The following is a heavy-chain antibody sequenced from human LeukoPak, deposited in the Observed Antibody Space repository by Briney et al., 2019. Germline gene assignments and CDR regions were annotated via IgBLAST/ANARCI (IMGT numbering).Heavy chain of an antibody. V-gene: IGHV1-2*02. D-gene: IGHD6-19*01. J-gene: IGHJ4*02. Sequence: ASVKVSCKASGYTFTSYAMNWVRQAPGQGLEWMGWINPNSGGTNYAQKFQGRVTMTRDTSISTAYMELSRLRSDDTAVYYCATGRYSSGWLKSYFDYWGQGTLVTVSS. CDR3: ATGRYSSGWLKSYFDY. CDR1: GYTFTSYA. CDR2: INPNSGGT.